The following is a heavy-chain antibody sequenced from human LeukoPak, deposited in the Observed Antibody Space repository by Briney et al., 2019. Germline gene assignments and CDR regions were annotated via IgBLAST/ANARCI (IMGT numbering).Heavy chain of an antibody. CDR3: ARDVVGATGAFDI. CDR2: ISSSSSYI. Sequence: GGSLRLSCAASGFTFSSYSMNWVRQAPGKGLEWVSSISSSSSYIYYADSVKGRFTISRDNANNSLYLQMNSLRAEDTAVYYCARDVVGATGAFDIWGQGTMVTVSS. J-gene: IGHJ3*02. V-gene: IGHV3-21*01. CDR1: GFTFSSYS. D-gene: IGHD1-26*01.